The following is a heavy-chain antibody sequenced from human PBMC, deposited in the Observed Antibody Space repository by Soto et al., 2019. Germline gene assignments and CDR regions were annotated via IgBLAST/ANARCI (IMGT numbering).Heavy chain of an antibody. CDR3: ARYALGLSPWWYDWVHR. D-gene: IGHD2-15*01. CDR2: IRDIGGSP. V-gene: IGHV3-23*01. CDR1: GLTFSSYA. Sequence: VQLLESGGGLVQPGGSLRLSCAASGLTFSSYAMNWVRQTPGEGLEWVSGIRDIGGSPNYADSVKGRFTISRDNSNKTLYLQMDSLTAEDTGVYYCARYALGLSPWWYDWVHRWGHGTRVSVSS. J-gene: IGHJ5*02.